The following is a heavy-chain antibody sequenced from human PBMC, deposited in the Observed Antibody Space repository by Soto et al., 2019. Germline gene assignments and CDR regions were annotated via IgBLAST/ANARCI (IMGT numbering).Heavy chain of an antibody. CDR3: ARERVTYYYDSSGYLDY. J-gene: IGHJ4*02. Sequence: PGGSLRLSCAASGFTVSSNYMSWVRQAPGKGLEWVSVIYSGGSTYYADSVKGRFTISRDNSKNTLYLQMNSLRAEDTAVYYCARERVTYYYDSSGYLDYWGQGTLVTVSS. D-gene: IGHD3-22*01. CDR2: IYSGGST. CDR1: GFTVSSNY. V-gene: IGHV3-53*01.